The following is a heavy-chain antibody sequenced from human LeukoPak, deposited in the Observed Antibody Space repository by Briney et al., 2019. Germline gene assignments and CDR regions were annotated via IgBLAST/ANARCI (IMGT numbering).Heavy chain of an antibody. Sequence: ASVKVSCKASGYTFTGYYMHWVRQAPGQGLEWMGWINPNSGGTNYAQKFQGRVTMTRDTSISTAYMELSRLRSDDTAVYYCVRDRVSNYDILTGYWIYYFDYWGQGTLVTVSS. J-gene: IGHJ4*02. CDR2: INPNSGGT. CDR3: VRDRVSNYDILTGYWIYYFDY. V-gene: IGHV1-2*02. CDR1: GYTFTGYY. D-gene: IGHD3-9*01.